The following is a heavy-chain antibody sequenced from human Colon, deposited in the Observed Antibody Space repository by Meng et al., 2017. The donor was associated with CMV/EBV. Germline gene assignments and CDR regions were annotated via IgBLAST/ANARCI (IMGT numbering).Heavy chain of an antibody. D-gene: IGHD2-21*01. Sequence: SGFKFNEYTMMWVRQSPGKGPEWVSSISRSSTYIYYADSVKGRFTISRDNAKNSLFLQMNSLRVEDTAIYYCARSDVLADPLNWIDPWGQGTLVTVSS. J-gene: IGHJ5*02. CDR3: ARSDVLADPLNWIDP. CDR2: ISRSSTYI. CDR1: GFKFNEYT. V-gene: IGHV3-21*01.